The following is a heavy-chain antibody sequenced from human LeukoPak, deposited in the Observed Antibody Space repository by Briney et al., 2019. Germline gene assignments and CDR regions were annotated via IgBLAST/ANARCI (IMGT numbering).Heavy chain of an antibody. Sequence: SGGSLRLSCEASGFTFNLYAMMWVRQAPGKGLEWVSAIRGSGAVTQYADSVKGRFTISRDNSRNTLFLQMSSLRADDTAVYFCARDPNGDYIGAFEFWGQGTMVTVSS. V-gene: IGHV3-23*01. CDR2: IRGSGAVT. CDR3: ARDPNGDYIGAFEF. D-gene: IGHD4-17*01. J-gene: IGHJ3*01. CDR1: GFTFNLYA.